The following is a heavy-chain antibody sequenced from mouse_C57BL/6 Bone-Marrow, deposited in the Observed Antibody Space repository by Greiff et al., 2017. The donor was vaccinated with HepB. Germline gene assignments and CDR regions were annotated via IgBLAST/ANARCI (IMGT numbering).Heavy chain of an antibody. Sequence: EVMLVESGPGLAKPSQTLSLTCSVTGYSITSDYWNWIRKFPGNKLEYMGYISYSGSTYYNPSLKSRISITRDTSKNQYYLQLNSVTTEDTVTYYCGLSSVPFYAMDYWGQGTSVTVSS. J-gene: IGHJ4*01. V-gene: IGHV3-8*01. CDR3: GLSSVPFYAMDY. CDR2: ISYSGST. CDR1: GYSITSDY. D-gene: IGHD3-2*02.